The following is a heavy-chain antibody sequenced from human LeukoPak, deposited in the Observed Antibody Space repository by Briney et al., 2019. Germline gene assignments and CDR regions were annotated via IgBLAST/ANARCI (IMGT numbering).Heavy chain of an antibody. J-gene: IGHJ4*02. D-gene: IGHD2-21*01. CDR1: GFTFSNHW. CDR2: IDEGGSNA. CDR3: IRDEALWRLDY. Sequence: GGSLRLSCAASGFTFSNHWMHWVRQAPGKGLVWVSRIDEGGSNAMYADSVKGRFSISRDNAKNTVNLQMNILRAEDTGVYYCIRDEALWRLDYWGQGTLVTVSS. V-gene: IGHV3-74*03.